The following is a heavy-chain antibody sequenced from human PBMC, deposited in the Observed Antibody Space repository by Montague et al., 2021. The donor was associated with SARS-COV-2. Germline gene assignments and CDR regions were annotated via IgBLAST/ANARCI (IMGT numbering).Heavy chain of an antibody. CDR2: INHSGST. J-gene: IGHJ4*02. CDR1: GGSFSGYY. V-gene: IGHV4-34*01. CDR3: ARNPWYYYDSSGYYLDS. D-gene: IGHD3-22*01. Sequence: SETLSLTCAVYGGSFSGYYWSWIRQPPGKGLEWIGEINHSGSTNYNPSLKSRVTISVDTSKKQFSLKLSSVTAADTAVYYCARNPWYYYDSSGYYLDSWGQGTLVTVSS.